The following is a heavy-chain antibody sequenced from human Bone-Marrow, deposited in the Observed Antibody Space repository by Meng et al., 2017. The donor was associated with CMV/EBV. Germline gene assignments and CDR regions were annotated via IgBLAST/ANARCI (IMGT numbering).Heavy chain of an antibody. V-gene: IGHV4-59*01. CDR3: ARGGVVVVAAPTPDV. D-gene: IGHD2-15*01. CDR1: GFTFSSYS. CDR2: IYYSGST. Sequence: GSLRLSCAASGFTFSSYSMNWVRQAPGKGLEWIGYIYYSGSTNYNPSLKSRVTISVDTSKNQFSLKLSSVTAADTAVYYCARGGVVVVAAPTPDVWGQGTTVTVSS. J-gene: IGHJ6*02.